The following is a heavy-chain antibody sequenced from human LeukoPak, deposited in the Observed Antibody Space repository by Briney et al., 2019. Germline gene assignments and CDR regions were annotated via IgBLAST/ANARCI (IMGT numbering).Heavy chain of an antibody. D-gene: IGHD6-19*01. J-gene: IGHJ1*01. CDR2: IYHSGST. Sequence: PSETLSLTCTVSGYSISSGYYWGWIRQPPGKGLEWIGSIYHSGSTYYNPSLKSRVTISVDTSKNQFSLKLSSVTAADTAVYYCARSSLRLVAVAGAFQHWGQGTLVTVSS. V-gene: IGHV4-38-2*02. CDR1: GYSISSGYY. CDR3: ARSSLRLVAVAGAFQH.